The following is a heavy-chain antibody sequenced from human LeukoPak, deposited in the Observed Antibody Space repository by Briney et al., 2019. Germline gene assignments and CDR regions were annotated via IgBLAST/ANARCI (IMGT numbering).Heavy chain of an antibody. Sequence: GASVKVSCKASGYTFTGYYMHWVRQAPGQGLEWMGWINPNSGGTNYAQKFQGRVTMTRDTSISTAYMELSSLTSEDTAVYYCARGSENNFDSSGPIGFWGQGTLVTVSS. V-gene: IGHV1-2*02. CDR3: ARGSENNFDSSGPIGF. CDR2: INPNSGGT. CDR1: GYTFTGYY. J-gene: IGHJ4*02. D-gene: IGHD3-22*01.